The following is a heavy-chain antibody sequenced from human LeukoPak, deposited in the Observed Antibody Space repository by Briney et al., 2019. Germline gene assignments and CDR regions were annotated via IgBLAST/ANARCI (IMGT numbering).Heavy chain of an antibody. CDR3: ARELAGYNRFDY. Sequence: QPGGSLRLSCAASGFTVSSNYMSWVRQAPGKGLEWVSSIYSGGSTYYTDSVKGRFTISRDNSKNTLYLQMNSLRAEDTAVDFCARELAGYNRFDYWGQGTLVTVSS. D-gene: IGHD1-1*01. CDR2: IYSGGST. V-gene: IGHV3-66*01. J-gene: IGHJ4*02. CDR1: GFTVSSNY.